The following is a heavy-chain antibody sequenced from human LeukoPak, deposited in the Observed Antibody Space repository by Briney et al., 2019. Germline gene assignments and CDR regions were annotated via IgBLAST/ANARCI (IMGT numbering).Heavy chain of an antibody. CDR2: IYHSGST. V-gene: IGHV4-38-2*02. CDR1: GYSISSGYY. CDR3: AREEWELLGVYYYYYMDV. J-gene: IGHJ6*03. D-gene: IGHD1-26*01. Sequence: SETLSLTCTVSGYSISSGYYWGWIRQPPGKGLEWIGSIYHSGSTYYNPSLKSRVTISVDTSKNQFSLKLSSVTAADTAVYYCAREEWELLGVYYYYYMDVWGKGTTVTVSS.